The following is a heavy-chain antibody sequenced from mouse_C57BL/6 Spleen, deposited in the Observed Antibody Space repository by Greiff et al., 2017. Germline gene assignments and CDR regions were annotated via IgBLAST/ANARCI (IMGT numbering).Heavy chain of an antibody. V-gene: IGHV1-82*01. D-gene: IGHD2-2*01. J-gene: IGHJ3*01. CDR1: GYAFSSSW. CDR2: IYPGDGDT. CDR3: ADMVRAY. Sequence: QVQLKQSGPELVKPGASVKIFRKASGYAFSSSWMNWVKQRPGKGLEWIGRIYPGDGDTNYKGKFKGKATLTADKSSSTAYMQLSSLASEDSAVYFCADMVRAYWGQGTLVTVSA.